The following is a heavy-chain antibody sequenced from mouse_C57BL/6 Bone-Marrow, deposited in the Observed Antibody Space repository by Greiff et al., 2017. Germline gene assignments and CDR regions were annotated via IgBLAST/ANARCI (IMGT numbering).Heavy chain of an antibody. J-gene: IGHJ2*02. CDR1: GFNITDDY. CDR2: IDPENGDT. D-gene: IGHD2-3*01. V-gene: IGHV14-4*01. Sequence: EVQLQQSGAELVRPGASVKLSCTASGFNITDDYMHWVKQRPEQGLEWIGWIDPENGDTEYASKFQGKATITADTSSTTAYLQLSSLTSEDTAVYYCTTGDDGDAFDYWGQGTSLTVSS. CDR3: TTGDDGDAFDY.